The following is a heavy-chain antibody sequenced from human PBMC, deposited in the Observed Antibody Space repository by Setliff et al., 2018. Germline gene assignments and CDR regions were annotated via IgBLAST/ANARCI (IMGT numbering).Heavy chain of an antibody. CDR1: GDSFSNYA. CDR3: ARSPLHRYYNFWSGILDY. Sequence: ASVKVSCKASGDSFSNYAISWVRQAPGQGLEWMGWISPYNGYIIYAHKFQGRVTITRDTSASTAYMELSSLRSEDTAVYYCARSPLHRYYNFWSGILDYWGQGTMVTVSS. J-gene: IGHJ4*03. D-gene: IGHD3-3*01. CDR2: ISPYNGYI. V-gene: IGHV1-18*01.